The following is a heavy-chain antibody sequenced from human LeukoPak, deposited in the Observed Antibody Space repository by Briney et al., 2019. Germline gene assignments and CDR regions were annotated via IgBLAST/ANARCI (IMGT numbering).Heavy chain of an antibody. Sequence: PGGSLRLSCAASGFTFSSYGMHWVRQAPGKGLEWVAVIPYDGSNKYYADSVKGRFTISRDNSKNTLYLQMNSLRAEDTAVYYCAKGDTYYYDSSGYAFDYWGQGTLVTVSS. CDR2: IPYDGSNK. J-gene: IGHJ4*02. CDR1: GFTFSSYG. CDR3: AKGDTYYYDSSGYAFDY. D-gene: IGHD3-22*01. V-gene: IGHV3-30*18.